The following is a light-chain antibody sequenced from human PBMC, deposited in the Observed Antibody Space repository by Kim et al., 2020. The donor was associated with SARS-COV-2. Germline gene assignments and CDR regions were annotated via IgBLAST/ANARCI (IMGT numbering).Light chain of an antibody. Sequence: SASEGDRVTITCRASQGINSFFAWFQQKPGKVPKRLIFAASSLQSGVPSRFCGSGSGTEFTLTITNLQPEDFATYYCQQHESYPYTFGQGTKLEI. CDR3: QQHESYPYT. CDR2: AAS. J-gene: IGKJ2*01. CDR1: QGINSF. V-gene: IGKV1-17*03.